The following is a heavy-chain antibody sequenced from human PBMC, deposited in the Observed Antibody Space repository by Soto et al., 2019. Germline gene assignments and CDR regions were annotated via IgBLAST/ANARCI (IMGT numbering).Heavy chain of an antibody. CDR3: ARPPPHYYYYGMDV. D-gene: IGHD6-6*01. V-gene: IGHV1-69*12. J-gene: IGHJ6*02. CDR2: IIPIFGTA. Sequence: QVQLVQSGAEVKKPGSSVKVSCKASGGTFSSYAISWVRQAPGQGLEWMGGIIPIFGTANYAQKFQGRVTITADASTSTAYMEPSSLRSEDTAVYYCARPPPHYYYYGMDVWGQGTTVTVSS. CDR1: GGTFSSYA.